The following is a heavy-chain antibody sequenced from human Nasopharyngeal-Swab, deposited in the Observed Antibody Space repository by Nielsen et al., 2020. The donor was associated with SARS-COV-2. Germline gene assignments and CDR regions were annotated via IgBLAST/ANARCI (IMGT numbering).Heavy chain of an antibody. Sequence: ESLKISCAASGFSFSDAWMNWVRQTPGKGLEWVGRIKSRRDGTVTDYAAPVRGRFTISRDDSKQMLYLQMNGLKTEDTALYYCITDDTGHDWGYWGQGALVTVSS. CDR3: ITDDTGHDWGY. J-gene: IGHJ4*02. D-gene: IGHD5-12*01. CDR1: GFSFSDAW. V-gene: IGHV3-15*07. CDR2: IKSRRDGTVT.